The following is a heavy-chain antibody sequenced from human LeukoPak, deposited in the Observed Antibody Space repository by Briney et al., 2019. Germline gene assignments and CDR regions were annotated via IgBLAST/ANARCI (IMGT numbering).Heavy chain of an antibody. D-gene: IGHD1-1*01. Sequence: ASVKVSCKASGFVFTSYGFTWVRQAPGQGLERMGWISANDGKIHYSERHQGRVTMTTDTVTSTAYMELRSLRSDDTAVYYCARELHVERDDYWGQGTLVTVSS. J-gene: IGHJ4*02. V-gene: IGHV1-18*01. CDR1: GFVFTSYG. CDR2: ISANDGKI. CDR3: ARELHVERDDY.